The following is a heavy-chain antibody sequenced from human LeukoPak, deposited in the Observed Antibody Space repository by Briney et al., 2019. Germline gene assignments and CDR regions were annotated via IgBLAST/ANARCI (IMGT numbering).Heavy chain of an antibody. CDR3: ARVGSGAFDI. Sequence: MGIINPSGGSTSYAQKFQGRVTMTRDMSTSTVYMELSSLRSEDTAVYYCARVGSGAFDIWGQGTMVTVSS. V-gene: IGHV1-46*01. D-gene: IGHD3-10*01. J-gene: IGHJ3*02. CDR2: INPSGGST.